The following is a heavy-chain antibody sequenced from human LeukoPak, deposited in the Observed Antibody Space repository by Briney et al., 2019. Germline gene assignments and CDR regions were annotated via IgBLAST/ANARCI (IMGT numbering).Heavy chain of an antibody. J-gene: IGHJ4*02. CDR2: IIPIFGTA. V-gene: IGHV1-69*13. D-gene: IGHD5-18*01. CDR1: GGTFSSYA. CDR3: ARVSGDTAMVFDY. Sequence: ASVKVSCKASGGTFSSYAISWVRQAPGQGLEWMGGIIPIFGTANYAQKFQGRVTITADESTSTAYMELSSLRSEDTAVYYCARVSGDTAMVFDYWGQGTLVTVSS.